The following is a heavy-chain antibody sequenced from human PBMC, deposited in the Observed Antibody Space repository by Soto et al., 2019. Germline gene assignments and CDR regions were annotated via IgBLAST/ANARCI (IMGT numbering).Heavy chain of an antibody. Sequence: QVQLVQSGAEVKKPGASVKVSCKASGYTFTSYAMHWVRQAPGQRLEWIGWINAGNGNTKYSQKFQGRGTITRDTSASTAHMQMSSLRSEDTAVDYCPNALRLYSADYWGQGTLVTVSS. CDR1: GYTFTSYA. CDR2: INAGNGNT. J-gene: IGHJ4*02. CDR3: PNALRLYSADY. V-gene: IGHV1-3*01. D-gene: IGHD2-15*01.